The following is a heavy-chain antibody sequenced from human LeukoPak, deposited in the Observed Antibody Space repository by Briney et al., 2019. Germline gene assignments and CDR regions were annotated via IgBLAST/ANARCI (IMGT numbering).Heavy chain of an antibody. CDR1: GFIFRSYA. Sequence: GRSLRLSCEASGFIFRSYAMHWVRRAPGKGLQWVAFISYDGSKKYYADSVKGRFTISRDNSMSTLDLQMNSLRAEDTAVYYCAKLGYDSSGSPRLVDFWGQGTLVTVSS. CDR2: ISYDGSKK. CDR3: AKLGYDSSGSPRLVDF. J-gene: IGHJ4*02. D-gene: IGHD6-19*01. V-gene: IGHV3-30*18.